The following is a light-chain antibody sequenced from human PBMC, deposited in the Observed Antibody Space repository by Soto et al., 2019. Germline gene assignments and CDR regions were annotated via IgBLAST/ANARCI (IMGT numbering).Light chain of an antibody. Sequence: EIVLTQSPGILSLSPGERATLSCRASQSVTSRFLAWYQQKPGQAPRLLIYSSSSRATGIPDRFTGSGSGTDFTLTISRLEPEDFAVYFCQQYGTSPLITFGQGTRLEIK. V-gene: IGKV3-20*01. CDR1: QSVTSRF. CDR3: QQYGTSPLIT. J-gene: IGKJ5*01. CDR2: SSS.